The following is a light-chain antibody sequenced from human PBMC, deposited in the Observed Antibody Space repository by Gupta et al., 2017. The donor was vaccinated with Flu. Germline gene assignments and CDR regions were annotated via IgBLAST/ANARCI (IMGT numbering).Light chain of an antibody. CDR1: QSVRKY. Sequence: PLSLSPGARATLSCRASQSVRKYLDWYQKKPSQAPRLLIYDASNRAKGSSARFSGSGVGTDITLTISSREPEDFAVYYCQQRTNGHPPLTFGRGTTVEIK. V-gene: IGKV3D-11*02. CDR3: QQRTNGHPPLT. J-gene: IGKJ4*01. CDR2: DAS.